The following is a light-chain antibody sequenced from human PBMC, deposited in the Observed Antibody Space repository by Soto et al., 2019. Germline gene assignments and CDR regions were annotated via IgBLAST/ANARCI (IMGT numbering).Light chain of an antibody. J-gene: IGLJ1*01. CDR3: QAWDSSTGV. V-gene: IGLV3-1*01. CDR2: QDS. CDR1: KLGDKY. Sequence: SYELTQPPSVSVSPGQTASITCSGDKLGDKYASWYQQKPGQSPVLVIYQDSKRPSGIPERFSGSTSGNTATLTISGTQAMDEADYSCQAWDSSTGVFGTGTKLTVL.